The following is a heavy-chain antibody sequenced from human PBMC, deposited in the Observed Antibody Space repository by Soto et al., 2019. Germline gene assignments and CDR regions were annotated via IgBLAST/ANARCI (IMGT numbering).Heavy chain of an antibody. D-gene: IGHD3-10*01. CDR2: ISPDGRTT. V-gene: IGHV3-74*01. J-gene: IGHJ4*02. CDR3: ADSWLPTSY. CDR1: GFSFRHYW. Sequence: SLRLSCAASGFSFRHYWMHWVRQAPGKGLVWVSRISPDGRTTTYADSVKGRFTIPRDNARSTLYLQMNSLTVEDGAVYYCADSWLPTSYWGPGTLVTVSS.